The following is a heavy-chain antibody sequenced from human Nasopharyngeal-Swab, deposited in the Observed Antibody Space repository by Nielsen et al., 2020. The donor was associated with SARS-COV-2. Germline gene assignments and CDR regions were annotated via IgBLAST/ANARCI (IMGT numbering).Heavy chain of an antibody. CDR2: ISGTSLST. V-gene: IGHV3-23*01. J-gene: IGHJ5*02. D-gene: IGHD3-10*01. CDR3: AKDQRRLVRGVLSPNDWFDP. Sequence: WIRQPPGKGLEWVSTISGTSLSTYFADSVKGRFTISRDNSENTVFLQMNSLRAEDTAVYYCAKDQRRLVRGVLSPNDWFDPWGQGTLVTVSS.